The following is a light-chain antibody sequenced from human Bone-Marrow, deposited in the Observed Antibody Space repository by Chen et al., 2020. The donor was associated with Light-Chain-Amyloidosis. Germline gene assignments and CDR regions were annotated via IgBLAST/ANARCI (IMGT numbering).Light chain of an antibody. J-gene: IGKJ1*01. CDR2: WAS. CDR3: QQYYSTPQT. CDR1: QSVLYSSHHKNY. Sequence: DIVMTQSPDSLAVSLGERATINCKSSQSVLYSSHHKNYLAGYQQKPGQPPKLLIYWASTRESGVPDRFSGSGSGTDFTLTISSLQAEDVAVYYCQQYYSTPQTFSQGTKVEIK. V-gene: IGKV4-1*01.